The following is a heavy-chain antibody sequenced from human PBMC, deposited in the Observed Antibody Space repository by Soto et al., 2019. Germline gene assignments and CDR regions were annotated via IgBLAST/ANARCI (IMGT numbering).Heavy chain of an antibody. D-gene: IGHD4-17*01. J-gene: IGHJ6*02. CDR1: GYTFTSYG. V-gene: IGHV1-18*01. Sequence: GASVKVSCKASGYTFTSYGISWVRQAPGQGLEWMGWISANNGDTNYAQKFQGRVTMTRDTSTSTAYMELSRLRSDDTAVYYCARDKSTTVVTERINYYGMDVWGQGTTVTVSS. CDR3: ARDKSTTVVTERINYYGMDV. CDR2: ISANNGDT.